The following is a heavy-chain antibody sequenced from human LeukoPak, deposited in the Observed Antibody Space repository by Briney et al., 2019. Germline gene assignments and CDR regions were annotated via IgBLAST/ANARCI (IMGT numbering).Heavy chain of an antibody. V-gene: IGHV3-49*04. CDR1: GFTFCDYA. CDR2: IRSKAYGGTT. D-gene: IGHD2-2*03. Sequence: QPGRSLRLSCTASGFTFCDYAMSWVSQAPGKGLERVGFIRSKAYGGTTEYAASVKGRFTISRDDSKSIAYLQMNSLKTEDTAVYYCTRVMDIVVVPAACFDYWGQGTLVTVSS. CDR3: TRVMDIVVVPAACFDY. J-gene: IGHJ4*02.